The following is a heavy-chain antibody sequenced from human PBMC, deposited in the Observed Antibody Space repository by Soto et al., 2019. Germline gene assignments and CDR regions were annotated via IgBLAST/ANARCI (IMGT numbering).Heavy chain of an antibody. D-gene: IGHD3-22*01. CDR2: IYYSGST. Sequence: PSETLSLTCTVSGGSISSGGYYWSWIRQPPGKGLERIGYIYYSGSTYYNPSLKSRVTISVDTSKNQFSLKLSSVTAADTAVYYCAITSAYYYDSSILDYWGQGTLVTVSS. CDR1: GGSISSGGYY. V-gene: IGHV4-61*08. J-gene: IGHJ4*02. CDR3: AITSAYYYDSSILDY.